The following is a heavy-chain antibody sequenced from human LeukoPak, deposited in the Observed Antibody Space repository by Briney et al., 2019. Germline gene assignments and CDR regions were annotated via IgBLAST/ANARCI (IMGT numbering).Heavy chain of an antibody. CDR2: IYYSGST. V-gene: IGHV4-39*02. CDR3: VRSAEFGEVLNWFDP. CDR1: GGSISSSSYY. J-gene: IGHJ5*02. D-gene: IGHD3-10*01. Sequence: PSETLSLTCTVSGGSISSSSYYWGWIRQPPGKGLEWIGSIYYSGSTYYNPSLKSRDTISVDTSKNHFSLKLSSVTAADTAVYYCVRSAEFGEVLNWFDPWGQGALVTVSS.